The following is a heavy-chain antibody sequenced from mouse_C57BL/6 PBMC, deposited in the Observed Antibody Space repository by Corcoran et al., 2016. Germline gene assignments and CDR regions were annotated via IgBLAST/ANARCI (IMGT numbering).Heavy chain of an antibody. V-gene: IGHV9-3*01. Sequence: QIQLVQSGPELKKPGETVKISCKASGYTFTTYGMSWVKQAPGKGLKWMGWINTYSGVPTYADDFKGRFAFSLETSASTAYLQINNLKNEDTATYFCARQGDCYYYWYFDVWGTRTTVTVSS. CDR3: ARQGDCYYYWYFDV. CDR1: GYTFTTYG. CDR2: INTYSGVP. J-gene: IGHJ1*03. D-gene: IGHD2-3*01.